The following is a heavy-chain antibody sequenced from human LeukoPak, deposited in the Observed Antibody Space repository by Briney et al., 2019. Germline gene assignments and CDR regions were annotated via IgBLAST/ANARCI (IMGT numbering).Heavy chain of an antibody. CDR3: ARGHDRFDY. V-gene: IGHV3-30-3*01. J-gene: IGHJ4*02. CDR2: ISYDGSNK. Sequence: GGSLRLSCAASGFTFSSYAMHWVRQAPGKGLEWVAVISYDGSNKYYADSVKGRFTISRDNSKNTLYLQMNSLRAEDMAVYYCARGHDRFDYWGQGTLVTVSS. D-gene: IGHD3-9*01. CDR1: GFTFSSYA.